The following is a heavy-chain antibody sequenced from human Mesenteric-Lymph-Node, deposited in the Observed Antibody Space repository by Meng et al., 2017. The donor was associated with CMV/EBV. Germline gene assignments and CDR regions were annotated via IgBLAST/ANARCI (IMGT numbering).Heavy chain of an antibody. V-gene: IGHV3-43*01. CDR1: GFTFDDYT. Sequence: GESLKISCAASGFTFDDYTMHWVRQAPGKGLEWVSLISWGGGSTYYADSVKGRFTISRDNSKNSLYLQMNSLRTEDTALYYCAKGTLGYCSSTSCHTIDNWGQGTLVTVSS. CDR2: ISWGGGST. D-gene: IGHD2-2*02. CDR3: AKGTLGYCSSTSCHTIDN. J-gene: IGHJ4*02.